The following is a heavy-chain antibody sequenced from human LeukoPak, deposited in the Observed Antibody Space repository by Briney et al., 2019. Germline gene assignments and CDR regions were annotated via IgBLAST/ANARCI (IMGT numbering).Heavy chain of an antibody. J-gene: IGHJ6*01. CDR1: GFTFSLYG. CDR3: AKDRRGCYSQGLDYG. V-gene: IGHV3-30*02. Sequence: PGGSLSLSCAVSGFTFSLYGMHGAPDAPGRGLGWVAFIRYDGSNKYYADSVKVGFTIYRDNSKNALYVQMNRLRPEDTAVFYCAKDRRGCYSQGLDYG. D-gene: IGHD1-26*01. CDR2: IRYDGSNK.